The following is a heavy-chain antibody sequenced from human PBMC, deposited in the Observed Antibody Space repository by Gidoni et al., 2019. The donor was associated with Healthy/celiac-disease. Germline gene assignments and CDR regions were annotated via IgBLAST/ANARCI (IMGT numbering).Heavy chain of an antibody. CDR1: GSTFSSYG. V-gene: IGHV3-30*18. CDR2: ISYDGSNK. Sequence: QVQLVESGGGVVQPGRSLRLSCAASGSTFSSYGMHWVRQAPGKGLGWVAVISYDGSNKYYAESVKGRFTISRDNSKNTLYLQMNSLRAEDTAVYYCAKDLGVVVVTAIDFDYWGQGTLVTVSS. D-gene: IGHD2-21*02. CDR3: AKDLGVVVVTAIDFDY. J-gene: IGHJ4*02.